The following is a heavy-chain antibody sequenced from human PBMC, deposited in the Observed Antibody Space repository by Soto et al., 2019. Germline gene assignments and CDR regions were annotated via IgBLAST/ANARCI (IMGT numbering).Heavy chain of an antibody. Sequence: SETLSLTCTVFDGSISSNKYLWSWICQPPGEALEWIGTIWHSGITYYNPSLQSRVTISVDTSKNQFSLSLTSVTAADTALYFCARRPQVGGDFDSWGPGTVVTVSS. J-gene: IGHJ5*01. CDR3: ARRPQVGGDFDS. V-gene: IGHV4-39*01. D-gene: IGHD4-17*01. CDR1: DGSISSNKYL. CDR2: IWHSGIT.